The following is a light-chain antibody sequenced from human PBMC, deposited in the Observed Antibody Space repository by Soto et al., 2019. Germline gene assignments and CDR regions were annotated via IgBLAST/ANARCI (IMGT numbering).Light chain of an antibody. V-gene: IGKV3-15*01. J-gene: IGKJ2*01. CDR1: QSVSSN. CDR2: GAS. Sequence: EIVMTQSPVTLSVSPGERATLSCRASQSVSSNLVWFQQKFGQAPRLLIYGASTRATDIPARFSGSGSGTEFTLTISSLQSEDFAVYFCQQYNNWPYTFGQGTKLEIK. CDR3: QQYNNWPYT.